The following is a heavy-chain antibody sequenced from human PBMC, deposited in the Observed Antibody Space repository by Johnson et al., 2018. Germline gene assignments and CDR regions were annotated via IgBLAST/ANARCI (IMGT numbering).Heavy chain of an antibody. CDR1: GYTFTSYD. V-gene: IGHV1-8*01. CDR2: MNPNSGNT. D-gene: IGHD5-24*01. J-gene: IGHJ3*02. Sequence: VQLVQSGAEVKKPGSSVKVPCKASGYTFTSYDINWVRQATGQGLEWMGWMNPNSGNTGYAQKFQGRVTMTSNTYISTAYMELSSLSSEDTAVYCCARREMATIDDAFDIWGQGTMVTVSS. CDR3: ARREMATIDDAFDI.